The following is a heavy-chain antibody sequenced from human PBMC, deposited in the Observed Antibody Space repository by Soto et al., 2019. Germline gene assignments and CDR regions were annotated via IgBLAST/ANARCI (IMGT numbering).Heavy chain of an antibody. CDR3: TRDGGGRYYGGFDN. J-gene: IGHJ4*02. CDR2: INSDGTIT. Sequence: EVHLVESGGGLVQPGGCLRLSCATSGFNFSTYWVHWARQVPGKGLVWVSRINSDGTITDYADSVKGRFTTSRDNAKKTLYLEMNSLRADDTAIYYCTRDGGGRYYGGFDNWGQGTLVTVSS. D-gene: IGHD1-26*01. V-gene: IGHV3-74*01. CDR1: GFNFSTYW.